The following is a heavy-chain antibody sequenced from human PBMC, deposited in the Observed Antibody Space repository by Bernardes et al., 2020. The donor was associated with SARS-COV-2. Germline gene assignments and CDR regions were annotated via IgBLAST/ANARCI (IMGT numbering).Heavy chain of an antibody. V-gene: IGHV3-33*01. CDR1: GFTFSSYC. Sequence: GGSLRLSCAASGFTFSSYCMHWVRQAPGKGRGWVAVIWYDGSNKYYADSVKGRFTISRDNSKNTLYLQMNSLRAEDAAVYYCAREDLAAAESFDSWGQGTLVTVSS. CDR3: AREDLAAAESFDS. J-gene: IGHJ4*02. D-gene: IGHD6-13*01. CDR2: IWYDGSNK.